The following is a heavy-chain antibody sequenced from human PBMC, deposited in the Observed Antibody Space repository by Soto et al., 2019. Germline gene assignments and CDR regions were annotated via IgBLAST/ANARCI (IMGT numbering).Heavy chain of an antibody. CDR3: ARDNGQRHYYASSLDAFDI. CDR1: GGTFSSYA. Sequence: ASVKVSCKASGGTFSSYAISWVRQAPGQGLEWMGGIIPIFSTPNYAQKFQGGVTITADESTSTAYMELSSLRSEDTAVYYCARDNGQRHYYASSLDAFDIWGQGTMVTVSS. D-gene: IGHD3-22*01. CDR2: IIPIFSTP. J-gene: IGHJ3*02. V-gene: IGHV1-69*13.